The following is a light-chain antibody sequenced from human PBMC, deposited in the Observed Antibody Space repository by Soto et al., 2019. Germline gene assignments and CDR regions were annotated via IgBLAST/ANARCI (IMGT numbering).Light chain of an antibody. CDR2: AAS. V-gene: IGKV1-39*01. J-gene: IGKJ1*01. CDR1: QSISSY. CDR3: QQSYSPPRT. Sequence: VHMTDSPSSLSASVGDIVTITFRASQSISSYLNWYQQKPRKAPKLLIYAASSLQSGVPSRFSGSGSGTDSPLTISRLQPEDFATYYCQQSYSPPRTFGQGTQLDIK.